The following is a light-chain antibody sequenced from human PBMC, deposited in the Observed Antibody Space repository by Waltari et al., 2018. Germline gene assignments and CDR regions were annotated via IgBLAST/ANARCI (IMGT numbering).Light chain of an antibody. CDR1: SSNIGAGFD. V-gene: IGLV1-40*01. CDR2: VSK. Sequence: QSVLTQPPSLSGAPGQRVTISCAGNSSNIGAGFDVHWYQQFPGSAPRLLISVSKNRPSGGPARFFASKSGTSASLAVSGLQAQDEADYYCQSYDISLSAYVFGGGTKLTVL. CDR3: QSYDISLSAYV. J-gene: IGLJ3*02.